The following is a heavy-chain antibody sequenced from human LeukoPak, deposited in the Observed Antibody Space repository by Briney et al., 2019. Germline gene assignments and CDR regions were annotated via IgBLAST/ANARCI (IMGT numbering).Heavy chain of an antibody. CDR3: ARDIGWMATIDY. D-gene: IGHD5-24*01. CDR2: ISAYNGNT. J-gene: IGHJ4*02. Sequence: ASVKVSCKASGYTFTSYGISWVRQAPGQGLEWMGWISAYNGNTNYAQKFQGRVIMTTDTSTSTAYMEPRRMRSDDTAVYYCARDIGWMATIDYWGQGTLVTVSS. CDR1: GYTFTSYG. V-gene: IGHV1-18*01.